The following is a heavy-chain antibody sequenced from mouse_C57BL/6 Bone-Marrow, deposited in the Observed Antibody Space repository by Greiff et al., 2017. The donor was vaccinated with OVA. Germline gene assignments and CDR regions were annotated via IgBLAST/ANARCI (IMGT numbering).Heavy chain of an antibody. D-gene: IGHD2-3*01. Sequence: QVQLQQSGAELVRPGTSVKMSCKASGYTFTNYWIGWAKQRPGHGLEWIGDIYPGGGYTNYNEKFKGKATLTADKSSSTAYMQFSSLTSEDSAIYYCARYSRGYYDYWGQGTTLTVSS. J-gene: IGHJ2*01. CDR3: ARYSRGYYDY. V-gene: IGHV1-63*01. CDR1: GYTFTNYW. CDR2: IYPGGGYT.